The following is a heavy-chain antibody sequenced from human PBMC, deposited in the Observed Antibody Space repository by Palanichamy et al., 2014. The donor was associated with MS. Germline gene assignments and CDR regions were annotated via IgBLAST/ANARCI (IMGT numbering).Heavy chain of an antibody. CDR1: GFTFSGYW. J-gene: IGHJ5*02. V-gene: IGHV3-74*01. Sequence: EVQLEESGGGLVQPGGSLRLSCAASGFTFSGYWMHWVRQAPGKGLVWVSRVNSDGSSTNYADSVKGRFTISRDNAKSTLYLQMNSLRAEDTAVYYCARGQTVTAHYFDPWGQGTLVTVSS. D-gene: IGHD2-21*02. CDR3: ARGQTVTAHYFDP. CDR2: VNSDGSST.